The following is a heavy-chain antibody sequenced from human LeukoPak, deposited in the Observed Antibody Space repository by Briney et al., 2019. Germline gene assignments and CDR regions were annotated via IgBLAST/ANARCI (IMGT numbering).Heavy chain of an antibody. J-gene: IGHJ4*02. CDR2: ISGSGGST. CDR1: GFTFSSYA. CDR3: AKDPGPYGGYYFGY. V-gene: IGHV3-23*01. Sequence: GGSLRLSCAASGFTFSSYAMSWVRQAPGKGLEWVSAISGSGGSTYYADSVKGRFTISRDNSKKTMYLQMNSLRAEDTAVYYCAKDPGPYGGYYFGYWGQGTLVTVSS. D-gene: IGHD4-23*01.